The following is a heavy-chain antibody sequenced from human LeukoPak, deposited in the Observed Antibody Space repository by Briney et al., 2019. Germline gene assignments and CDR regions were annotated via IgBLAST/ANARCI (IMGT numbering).Heavy chain of an antibody. D-gene: IGHD3-10*01. CDR3: ARETAGGGPFDY. V-gene: IGHV4-59*12. CDR2: IYYSGST. J-gene: IGHJ4*02. CDR1: GGSISNYY. Sequence: SETLSLTCTVSGGSISNYYWSWLRQPPGKGLEWIGCIYYSGSTNYNPSLKSRVTISVDTSKNQFSLKLSSVTAADTAVYYCARETAGGGPFDYWGQGTLVTVSS.